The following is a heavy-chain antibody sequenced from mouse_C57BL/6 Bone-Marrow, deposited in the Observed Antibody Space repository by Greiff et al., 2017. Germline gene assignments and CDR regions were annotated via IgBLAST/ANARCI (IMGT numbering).Heavy chain of an antibody. J-gene: IGHJ4*01. Sequence: QVQLQQPGAELVMPGASVKLSCKASGYTFTSYWMHWVKQRPGQGLEWIGEIDPSDSYPNYNQKFKGKSTLTVDKSSSTAYMQLSSLTSEDSAVYYCARTYSNYEMDDWGQGTSVTVSS. CDR1: GYTFTSYW. CDR2: IDPSDSYP. D-gene: IGHD2-5*01. V-gene: IGHV1-69*01. CDR3: ARTYSNYEMDD.